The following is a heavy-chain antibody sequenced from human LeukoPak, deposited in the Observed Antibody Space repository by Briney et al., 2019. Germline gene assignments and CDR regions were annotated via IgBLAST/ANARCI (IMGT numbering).Heavy chain of an antibody. CDR1: GYTFTNYY. J-gene: IGHJ4*02. Sequence: ASVKVSCKASGYTFTNYYIHWVRQAPGQGLEWTGIINPSGGSTSYAQKFQGRVTMTRDTSTSTVYMELSSLRSEGTAVHYCAREGPYSDSSRSRFDYWGQGTLVTVSS. V-gene: IGHV1-46*01. CDR2: INPSGGST. CDR3: AREGPYSDSSRSRFDY. D-gene: IGHD6-6*01.